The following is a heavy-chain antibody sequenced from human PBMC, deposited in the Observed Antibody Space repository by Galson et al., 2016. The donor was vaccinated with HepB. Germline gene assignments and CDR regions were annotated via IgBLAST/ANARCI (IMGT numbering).Heavy chain of an antibody. CDR3: ARDLYCSKGVCYTRGGAYDY. D-gene: IGHD2-8*01. CDR1: GFSFNTYW. J-gene: IGHJ4*02. CDR2: IKQDGREK. V-gene: IGHV3-7*03. Sequence: SLRLSCAASGFSFNTYWMSWVRQAPGKGLEWVANIKQDGREKYYVDSVKGRFTISRDNAKNSLYLQMNSLRDEDTAVYYCARDLYCSKGVCYTRGGAYDYWGQGTLVTVSS.